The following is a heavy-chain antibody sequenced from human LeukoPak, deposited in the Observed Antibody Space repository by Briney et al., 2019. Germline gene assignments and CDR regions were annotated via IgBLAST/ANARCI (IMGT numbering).Heavy chain of an antibody. J-gene: IGHJ4*02. CDR3: AKGDRRDGYRFDC. V-gene: IGHV3-53*01. CDR2: LYSDGTT. Sequence: TGGSLRLSCAASGFTVSSTYMNWVRQAPGKGLGWVSILYSDGTTYNADSVKGRFTISRDNSKNTLYLQMNSLRAEDTAVYYCAKGDRRDGYRFDCWGQGTLVTVSS. CDR1: GFTVSSTY. D-gene: IGHD5-24*01.